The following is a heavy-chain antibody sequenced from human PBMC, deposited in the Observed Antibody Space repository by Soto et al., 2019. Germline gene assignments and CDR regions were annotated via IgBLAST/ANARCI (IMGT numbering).Heavy chain of an antibody. V-gene: IGHV4-39*01. Sequence: ASETLSLTCTVSGGSISSSSYYWGWIRQPPGKWLEWIGSIYYSGSTYYNPSLKSRVTISVDTSKNQFSLKLSSVTAADTAVYYCARHLGYCSSTSCYFRAAYYYYYGMDVWGQGTTVTVSS. CDR3: ARHLGYCSSTSCYFRAAYYYYYGMDV. CDR2: IYYSGST. CDR1: GGSISSSSYY. D-gene: IGHD2-2*01. J-gene: IGHJ6*02.